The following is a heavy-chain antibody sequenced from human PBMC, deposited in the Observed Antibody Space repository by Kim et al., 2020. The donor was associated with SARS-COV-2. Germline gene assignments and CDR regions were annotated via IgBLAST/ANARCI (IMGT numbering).Heavy chain of an antibody. CDR3: ARGVGSGSYFHY. V-gene: IGHV4-34*01. D-gene: IGHD3-10*01. CDR1: GGSFSVTSYY. Sequence: SETLSLTCAVYGGSFSVTSYYWTWIRQPPGKGLEWIGEIDRGGSTNYNPSLTGRVTISLATSNNQFSLILSSVTAADTAMYYCARGVGSGSYFHYWGQGT. CDR2: IDRGGST. J-gene: IGHJ4*02.